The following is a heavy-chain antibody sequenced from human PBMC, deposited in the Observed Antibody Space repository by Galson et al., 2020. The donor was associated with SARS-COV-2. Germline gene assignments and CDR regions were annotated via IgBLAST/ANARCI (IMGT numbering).Heavy chain of an antibody. CDR2: IYYSGSA. D-gene: IGHD3-10*01. CDR1: GGSISSGGSY. Sequence: SETLSLTCTVSGGSISSGGSYWSWIRQHPGKGLEWIGYIYYSGSAYYNPSLKSRVILSVDTSKKQFSLKLSSVSAADTAVYYCARGHFPFGMTGAFHIWGQGTMVTVSS. CDR3: ARGHFPFGMTGAFHI. V-gene: IGHV4-31*03. J-gene: IGHJ3*02.